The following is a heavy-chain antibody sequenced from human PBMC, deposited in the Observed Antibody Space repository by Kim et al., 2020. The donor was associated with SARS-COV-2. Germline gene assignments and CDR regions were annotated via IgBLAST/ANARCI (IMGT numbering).Heavy chain of an antibody. V-gene: IGHV1-18*04. CDR3: ARDAPYCSSTSCYGLRYYYGMDV. Sequence: ASVKVSCKASGYTFTSYGISWVRQAPGQGLEWMGWISAYNGNTNYAQKLQGRVTMTTDTSTSTAYMELRGLRSDDTAVYYCARDAPYCSSTSCYGLRYYYGMDVWGQGTTVTVSS. CDR2: ISAYNGNT. D-gene: IGHD2-2*01. J-gene: IGHJ6*02. CDR1: GYTFTSYG.